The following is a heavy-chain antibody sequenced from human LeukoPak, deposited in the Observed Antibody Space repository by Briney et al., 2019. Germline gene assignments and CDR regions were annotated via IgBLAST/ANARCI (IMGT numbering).Heavy chain of an antibody. Sequence: GGSLRLSCTASGFIFNNYAMHWVRRAPGKGLEWVALISYNETNKYYPDSVKGRFTISRDSSKNTVYLQMGSLRAEDTAVYYCARVGHYGGNSGLHFDYWGQGTLVTVSS. V-gene: IGHV3-30*04. D-gene: IGHD4-23*01. CDR2: ISYNETNK. CDR3: ARVGHYGGNSGLHFDY. CDR1: GFIFNNYA. J-gene: IGHJ4*02.